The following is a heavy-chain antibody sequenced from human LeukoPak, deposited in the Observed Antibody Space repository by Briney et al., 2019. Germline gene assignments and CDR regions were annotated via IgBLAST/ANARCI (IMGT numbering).Heavy chain of an antibody. J-gene: IGHJ4*02. CDR1: GYTSSSYG. CDR3: ARTYGSGSPSDY. V-gene: IGHV1-46*01. Sequence: GASVKVSCKSSGYTSSSYGISWMRQAPGQGLEWMGIINPSGGSTSYAQKFQGRVTMTRDTSTSTVYMELSSLRSEDTAVYYCARTYGSGSPSDYWGQGTLVTVSS. D-gene: IGHD3-10*01. CDR2: INPSGGST.